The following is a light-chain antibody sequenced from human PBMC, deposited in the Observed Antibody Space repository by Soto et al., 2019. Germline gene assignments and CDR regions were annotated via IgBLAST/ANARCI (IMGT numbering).Light chain of an antibody. V-gene: IGLV1-44*01. CDR3: AAWDDSLSGVV. J-gene: IGLJ3*02. CDR2: NHN. CDR1: SSNIGRSS. Sequence: QSVLTQPPSASGTPGQRVSISCSGSSSNIGRSSVNWYQRFLGTAPKLLIYNHNQRPSRIPDRFSGSKFGTSVSLVISGLQSKDEADYYCAAWDDSLSGVVFGGGTKLTVL.